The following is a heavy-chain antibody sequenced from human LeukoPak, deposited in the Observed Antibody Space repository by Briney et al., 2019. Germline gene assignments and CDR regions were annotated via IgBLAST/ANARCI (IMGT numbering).Heavy chain of an antibody. Sequence: GGSLRLSCAASGSTFSDYYMSWIRQAPGKGPEWVSYISSSGSTIYYADSVKGRFTISRDNAKKSLNLQMNSLRAEDTAIYYCAKDYAGFDYWGQGTLVTVSS. V-gene: IGHV3-11*01. D-gene: IGHD3-16*01. CDR1: GSTFSDYY. J-gene: IGHJ4*02. CDR3: AKDYAGFDY. CDR2: ISSSGSTI.